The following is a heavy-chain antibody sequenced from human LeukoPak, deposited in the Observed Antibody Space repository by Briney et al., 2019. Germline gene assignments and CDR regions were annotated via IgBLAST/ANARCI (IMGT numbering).Heavy chain of an antibody. CDR1: GFTFSSSD. CDR3: ARDTDLYDSSGYYLIYYFDY. CDR2: IGTAGDT. Sequence: GGSLRLSCAASGFTFSSSDMHWVRQVTGKGLEWVAPIGTAGDTYYPGSMKGRFTISREDAKNSLYLQMNSLRAEDTAVYYCARDTDLYDSSGYYLIYYFDYWGQGTLVTVSS. D-gene: IGHD3-22*01. J-gene: IGHJ4*02. V-gene: IGHV3-13*01.